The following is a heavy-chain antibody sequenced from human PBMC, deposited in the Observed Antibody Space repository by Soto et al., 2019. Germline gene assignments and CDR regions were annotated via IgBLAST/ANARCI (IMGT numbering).Heavy chain of an antibody. V-gene: IGHV1-18*04. J-gene: IGHJ6*02. CDR3: ARGVKNIVVVLDVFGYYGMDV. Sequence: ASVKVSCKASGYTFTSYGISWVRQSPRQGIEWMGWISAYNGNTNYAQKLQGRVTFTVDTSASTAHMELSSLRSEDTAVYCCARGVKNIVVVLDVFGYYGMDVWGQGTAVTVSS. D-gene: IGHD2-2*01. CDR1: GYTFTSYG. CDR2: ISAYNGNT.